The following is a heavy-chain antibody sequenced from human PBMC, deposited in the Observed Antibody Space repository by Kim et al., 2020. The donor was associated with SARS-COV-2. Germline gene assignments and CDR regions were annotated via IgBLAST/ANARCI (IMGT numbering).Heavy chain of an antibody. CDR1: GFTFSNYW. D-gene: IGHD2-15*01. Sequence: GGSLRLSCAASGFTFSNYWMSWVRQAPGKGLEWVANIKQDGSEKYYVDSVKGRFTISRDNAKNSLYLQMNSLRAEDTAVYYCARAPLYCSGGNCYSGYWYFDLCGRGTLVTVSS. J-gene: IGHJ2*01. V-gene: IGHV3-7*01. CDR3: ARAPLYCSGGNCYSGYWYFDL. CDR2: IKQDGSEK.